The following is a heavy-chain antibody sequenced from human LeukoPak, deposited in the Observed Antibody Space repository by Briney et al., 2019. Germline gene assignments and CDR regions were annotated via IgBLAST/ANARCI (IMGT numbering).Heavy chain of an antibody. CDR3: ARGSRDAFDI. Sequence: GGSLRLSRAASGFTFRSYEMNWVRQAPGKGLEWVSYISSSGSTIYHADSVKGRFTISRDNAKNSLYLQMNSLRVEDTAVYYCARGSRDAFDIWGQGTMVSVSS. V-gene: IGHV3-48*03. CDR1: GFTFRSYE. J-gene: IGHJ3*02. CDR2: ISSSGSTI. D-gene: IGHD2-2*01.